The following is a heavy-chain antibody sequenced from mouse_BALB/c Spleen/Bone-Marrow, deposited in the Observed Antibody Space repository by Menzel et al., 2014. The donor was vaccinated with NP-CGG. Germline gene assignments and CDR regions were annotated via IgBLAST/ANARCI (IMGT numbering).Heavy chain of an antibody. Sequence: VQLKHSGRELVKPGASMKISCKASGYSFTGYTMNWVKQSHGKNLEWIGLINPYNGGASYNQKFKGKATLTVDKSSSTAYMELLSLTSEDSAVYCCAKAGYYYAMDYWGQGTSVTVSS. CDR1: GYSFTGYT. CDR3: AKAGYYYAMDY. V-gene: IGHV1-26*01. CDR2: INPYNGGA. J-gene: IGHJ4*01.